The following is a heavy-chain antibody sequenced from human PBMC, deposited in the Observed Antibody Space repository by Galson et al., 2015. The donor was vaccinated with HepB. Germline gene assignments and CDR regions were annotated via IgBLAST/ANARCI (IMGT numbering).Heavy chain of an antibody. V-gene: IGHV4-59*01. J-gene: IGHJ6*03. CDR1: GGSISSYY. Sequence: LTCTVSGGSISSYYWSWIRQPPGKGLEWIGYIYYSGSTNYNPSLKSRVTISVDTSENQFSLKLSSVTAADTAVYYCARNLGYCSSTSCYVYYMDVWGKGTTVTVSS. CDR2: IYYSGST. D-gene: IGHD2-2*01. CDR3: ARNLGYCSSTSCYVYYMDV.